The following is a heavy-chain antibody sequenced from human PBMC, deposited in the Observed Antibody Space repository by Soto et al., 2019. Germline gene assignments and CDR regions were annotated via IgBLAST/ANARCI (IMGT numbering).Heavy chain of an antibody. Sequence: PSETLALTCAVFVGSLNDYYWSWTRQPPGKGLEWIGEINHRGGTNYNPSLKSRVTISLNKSKNQFSLKLTSVTDADTATYYCGRRLGGTPMDVWGQGNTVT. CDR3: GRRLGGTPMDV. CDR1: VGSLNDYY. CDR2: INHRGGT. J-gene: IGHJ6*02. D-gene: IGHD3-3*01. V-gene: IGHV4-34*01.